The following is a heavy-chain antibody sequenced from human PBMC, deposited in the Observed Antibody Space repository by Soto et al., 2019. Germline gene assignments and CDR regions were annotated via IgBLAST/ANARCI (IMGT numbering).Heavy chain of an antibody. Sequence: ITLEESGPTLVKPTETLTLTCTFSGFSLTTGVGVGWVRQTPGKALEWLALVYWDDDKHYNPSLRTRLTITRDDSKGQVVLTMTKMDPADSATYYCATLTADFWGPGTLDTVS. CDR3: ATLTADF. J-gene: IGHJ4*02. V-gene: IGHV2-5*02. CDR2: VYWDDDK. CDR1: GFSLTTGVG.